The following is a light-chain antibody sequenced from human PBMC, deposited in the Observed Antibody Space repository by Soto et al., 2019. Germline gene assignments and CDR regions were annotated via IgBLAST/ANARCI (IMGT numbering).Light chain of an antibody. CDR3: QQYGSSPLT. V-gene: IGKV3-20*01. J-gene: IGKJ4*01. CDR2: GAS. CDR1: QSVSSSY. Sequence: EIVLTQSPGTLSLSPGERATLSCRASQSVSSSYLAWYQQKPGQAPRLLIYGASSRAIGIPARFSGSGSGTDFTLTISRLEPEDFAVYYCQQYGSSPLTFGGGTKVEIK.